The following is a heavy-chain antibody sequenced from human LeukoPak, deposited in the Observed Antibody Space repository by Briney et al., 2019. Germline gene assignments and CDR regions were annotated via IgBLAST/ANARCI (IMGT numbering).Heavy chain of an antibody. CDR2: INDNGGTT. Sequence: GGSLRLSCSASGFTFSRCAMHWVRQAPGKGLEYVSGINDNGGTTHYADSVKGRFTISRDKSKNTLHLQMNSLRAEDTAVYYCAKSYYHDSSGQYYFDHWGQGTLVTVSS. V-gene: IGHV3-64*04. CDR1: GFTFSRCA. CDR3: AKSYYHDSSGQYYFDH. J-gene: IGHJ4*02. D-gene: IGHD3-22*01.